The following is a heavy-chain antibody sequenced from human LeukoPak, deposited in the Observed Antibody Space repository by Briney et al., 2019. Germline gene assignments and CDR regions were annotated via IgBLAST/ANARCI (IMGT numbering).Heavy chain of an antibody. V-gene: IGHV4-31*03. Sequence: SETLSLTCTVSSGSISSGGYYWSWLRQHPGKGLEWIGYIYYSGSTYYNPSLKSRVTISVDTSKNQFSLKLSSVTAADTAVYYCARPLEATVTVPFDYWGQGTLVTVSS. J-gene: IGHJ4*02. D-gene: IGHD4-17*01. CDR2: IYYSGST. CDR3: ARPLEATVTVPFDY. CDR1: SGSISSGGYY.